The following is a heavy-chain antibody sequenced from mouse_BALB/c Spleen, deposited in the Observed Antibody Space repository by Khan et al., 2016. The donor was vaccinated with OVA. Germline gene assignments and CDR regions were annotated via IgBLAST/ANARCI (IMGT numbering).Heavy chain of an antibody. CDR3: ARGASYWYFDV. Sequence: QIQLVQSGPELKKPGETVKISCKASGYTFTNYGMNWVKQAPGKGLKWMGWINTYTGEPTYTDDFKGRFAFSLETSASTAYLQINNLKHEDMATYFCARGASYWYFDVGGAGTTVTVSS. CDR1: GYTFTNYG. V-gene: IGHV9-1*02. J-gene: IGHJ1*01. CDR2: INTYTGEP.